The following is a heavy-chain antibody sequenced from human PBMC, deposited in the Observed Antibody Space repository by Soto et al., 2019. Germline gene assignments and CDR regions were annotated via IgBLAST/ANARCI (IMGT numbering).Heavy chain of an antibody. CDR3: ARGGYPLHYYDSRPPLVDFDY. V-gene: IGHV4-59*01. Sequence: KPSETLSLTCTVSGGSISSYYWSWIRQPPGKGLEWIGYIYYSGSTNYNPSLKSRVTISVDTSKNQFSLKLSSVTAADTAVYYCARGGYPLHYYDSRPPLVDFDYWGQGTLVTVSS. CDR2: IYYSGST. CDR1: GGSISSYY. D-gene: IGHD3-22*01. J-gene: IGHJ4*02.